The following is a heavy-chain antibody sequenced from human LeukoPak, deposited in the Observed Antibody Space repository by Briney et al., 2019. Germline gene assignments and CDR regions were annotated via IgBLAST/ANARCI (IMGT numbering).Heavy chain of an antibody. Sequence: PSETLSLTCTVSGGSISSYYWSWIRQPPGKGLEWIGYIYYSGSTNYNPSLKSRVTISVDTSKNQFSLKLSSVTAADTAVYYCARDVYFDLWSGYLDYWGQGTLVTLSS. CDR1: GGSISSYY. D-gene: IGHD3-3*01. CDR2: IYYSGST. J-gene: IGHJ4*02. CDR3: ARDVYFDLWSGYLDY. V-gene: IGHV4-59*01.